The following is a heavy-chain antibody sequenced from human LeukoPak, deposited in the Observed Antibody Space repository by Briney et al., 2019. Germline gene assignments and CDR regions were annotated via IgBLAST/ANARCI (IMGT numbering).Heavy chain of an antibody. CDR3: AKDVATTVTSLGY. CDR1: GFTFSSYG. V-gene: IGHV3-33*06. Sequence: GGPLRLSCAASGFTFSSYGMHWVRQAPGKGLEWVAVIWYDGSNKYYADSVKGRFTISRDNSKNTLYLQMNSLRAEDTAVYYCAKDVATTVTSLGYWGQGTLVTVSS. CDR2: IWYDGSNK. J-gene: IGHJ4*02. D-gene: IGHD4-17*01.